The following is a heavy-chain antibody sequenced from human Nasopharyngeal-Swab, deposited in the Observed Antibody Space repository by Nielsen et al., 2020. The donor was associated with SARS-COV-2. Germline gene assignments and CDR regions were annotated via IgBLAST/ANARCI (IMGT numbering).Heavy chain of an antibody. Sequence: WIRQPPGKGLEWVSSISSSSSYIYYADSVKGRFTISRDNAKNSLYLQMNSLRAEDTAVYYCARVGDNWKRAFDIWGQGTMVT. J-gene: IGHJ3*02. D-gene: IGHD1-20*01. CDR3: ARVGDNWKRAFDI. CDR2: ISSSSSYI. V-gene: IGHV3-21*01.